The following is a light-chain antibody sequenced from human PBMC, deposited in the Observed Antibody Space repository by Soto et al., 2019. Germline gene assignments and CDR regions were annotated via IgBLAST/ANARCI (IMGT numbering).Light chain of an antibody. J-gene: IGKJ5*01. Sequence: EIVMTQWPSTLSVSPGERATLSCRPSQRIXSSLGWYNEKPGQSPRVLSXDESTRATGIPARFSGSGSATEFTLTISSLQSEDFAVYYCQQYNNWPPITFGQGTRLEIK. CDR3: QQYNNWPPIT. CDR1: QRIXSS. CDR2: DES. V-gene: IGKV3-15*01.